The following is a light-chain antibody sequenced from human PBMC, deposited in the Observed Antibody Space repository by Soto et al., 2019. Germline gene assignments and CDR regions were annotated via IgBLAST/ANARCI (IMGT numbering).Light chain of an antibody. J-gene: IGLJ2*01. CDR2: DVS. CDR1: SSDVGGYNF. CDR3: SSYTSRSTPLV. V-gene: IGLV2-14*03. Sequence: QSALTQPASVSGSPGQSITISCAGTSSDVGGYNFVSWYQQHPGKVPKLMIYDVSNRPSGVSNRFSGSKSGNTASLTISGVQAEDEADYYCSSYTSRSTPLVFGGGTKLTVL.